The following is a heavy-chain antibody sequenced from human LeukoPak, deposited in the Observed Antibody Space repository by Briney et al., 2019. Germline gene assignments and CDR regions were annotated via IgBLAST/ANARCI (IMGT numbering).Heavy chain of an antibody. CDR2: IFSSGSS. CDR3: ARHSFYHDSTTYYYYFDY. Sequence: PSETLSLTCTVSGASISSNSFCWGWIRQPPGKGLDWIASIFSSGSSYYNPSLKSRVTISVDTSKNQFSLKLSSVTAADTAVYYCARHSFYHDSTTYYYYFDYWGQGTLVTVSS. D-gene: IGHD3-22*01. CDR1: GASISSNSFC. V-gene: IGHV4-39*01. J-gene: IGHJ4*02.